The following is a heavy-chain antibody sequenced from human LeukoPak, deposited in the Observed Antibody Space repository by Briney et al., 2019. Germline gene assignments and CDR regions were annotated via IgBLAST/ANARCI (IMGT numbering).Heavy chain of an antibody. Sequence: PGGSLRLSCAASGFTFSSYGMHWVRQAPGKGLEWAAVIWYDGSNKYYADSVKGRFTISRDNSKNTLYLQMNSLRAEDTAVYYCARDRMGEAAAGSIPYYYYYGMDVWGQGTTVTVSS. CDR2: IWYDGSNK. D-gene: IGHD6-13*01. CDR1: GFTFSSYG. J-gene: IGHJ6*02. CDR3: ARDRMGEAAAGSIPYYYYYGMDV. V-gene: IGHV3-33*01.